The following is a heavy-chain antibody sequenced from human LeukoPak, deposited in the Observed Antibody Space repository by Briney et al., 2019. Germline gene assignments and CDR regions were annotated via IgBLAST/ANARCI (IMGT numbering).Heavy chain of an antibody. J-gene: IGHJ4*02. CDR3: AKVGVRGVIIN. Sequence: GGSLRLSCAASGFTFSTYAMSWVRQAPGKGLEWVSTITDSGGNTHYADSVKGRFTISRDNSKNALYLQMNSLRAEDMALYYCAKVGVRGVIINWGQGTLVTVSS. D-gene: IGHD3-10*01. V-gene: IGHV3-23*01. CDR2: ITDSGGNT. CDR1: GFTFSTYA.